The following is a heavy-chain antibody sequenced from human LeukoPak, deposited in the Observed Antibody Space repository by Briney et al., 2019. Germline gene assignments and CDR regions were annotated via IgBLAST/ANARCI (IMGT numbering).Heavy chain of an antibody. CDR3: ARGGHYYSYSMDV. V-gene: IGHV1-2*02. Sequence: ASVKVSCKASSYSFTDYYMHWVRQAPGQGLESMGWINPDSGGTNYPQKFQGRVTMTRDTSISTAYMELSRLRSDDTAVYYCARGGHYYSYSMDVWGKGTTVTVSS. J-gene: IGHJ6*03. CDR2: INPDSGGT. CDR1: SYSFTDYY.